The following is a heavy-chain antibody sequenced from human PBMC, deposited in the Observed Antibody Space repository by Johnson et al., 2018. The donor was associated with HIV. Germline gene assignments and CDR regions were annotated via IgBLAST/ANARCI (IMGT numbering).Heavy chain of an antibody. V-gene: IGHV3-13*01. J-gene: IGHJ3*02. CDR1: GFTFRSYS. CDR3: ARSVALFRCALDI. Sequence: VQLVESGGGVVQSGRSLRLSCAASGFTFRSYSIHWVRQATGKGLEWVSAIGTAGDTYYPGSVKGRFTISRENAKNSLYLQMNSLRAEDTAVYYCARSVALFRCALDIWRQVTMLTVSS. CDR2: IGTAGDT. D-gene: IGHD2-21*01.